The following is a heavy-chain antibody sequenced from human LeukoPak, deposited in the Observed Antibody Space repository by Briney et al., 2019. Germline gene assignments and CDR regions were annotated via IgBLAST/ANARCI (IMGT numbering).Heavy chain of an antibody. J-gene: IGHJ4*02. CDR1: GFTFSSSA. CDR2: IKEDGTET. Sequence: GGSLRLSCAASGFTFSSSAMSWVRQVPGKGLEWVANIKEDGTETYCVDSVKGRFTISRDNAKNSLYLQMNSLRVEDTAVYYCAKEGRSLQTYWGQGTLVTVSS. V-gene: IGHV3-7*03. D-gene: IGHD5-24*01. CDR3: AKEGRSLQTY.